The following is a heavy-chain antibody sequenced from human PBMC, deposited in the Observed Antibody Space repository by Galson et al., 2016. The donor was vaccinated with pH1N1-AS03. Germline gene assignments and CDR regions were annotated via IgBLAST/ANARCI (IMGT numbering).Heavy chain of an antibody. CDR3: ASKHTSSSGNWFGP. CDR2: IHPDDSDT. D-gene: IGHD6-6*01. J-gene: IGHJ5*02. V-gene: IGHV5-51*01. CDR1: EYSFINFW. Sequence: QSGAEVKKPGESLRISCKGSEYSFINFWIGWVRQMPGKGLEWMGIIHPDDSDTRYSPSLQGHVTISVDKSISTAYLQLRGLEASDTAVYYCASKHTSSSGNWFGPWGQGTPVTVSS.